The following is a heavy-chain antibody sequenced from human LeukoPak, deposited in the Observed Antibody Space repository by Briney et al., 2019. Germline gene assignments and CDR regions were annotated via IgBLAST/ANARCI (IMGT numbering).Heavy chain of an antibody. CDR1: GGSISSDNYY. CDR3: ASYIGYCTNGVCAIAFDI. V-gene: IGHV4-30-2*01. Sequence: PSETLSLTCTVSGGSISSDNYYWSWIRQPPGKGLEWIGYIYHSGNTCYNPSLKSRVTISLNKSKNQFFLNLSSVTAADTAVYYCASYIGYCTNGVCAIAFDIWGQGTMVTVS. CDR2: IYHSGNT. J-gene: IGHJ3*02. D-gene: IGHD2-8*01.